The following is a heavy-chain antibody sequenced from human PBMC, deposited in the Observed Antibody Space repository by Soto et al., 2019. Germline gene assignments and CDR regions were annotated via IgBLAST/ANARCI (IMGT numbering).Heavy chain of an antibody. J-gene: IGHJ4*02. CDR2: ISYDGRNK. Sequence: QVQLVESGGGVVQPGRSLRLSCAASGFTFSSYAMHWVRQSPGKGLEWVTIISYDGRNKYYADSVKGRFTISRDNSKNTLYLQMNSLRAADTAVYYCAREKAYYDSSGGGWYSDYWGQGTLVTVSS. CDR1: GFTFSSYA. CDR3: AREKAYYDSSGGGWYSDY. D-gene: IGHD3-22*01. V-gene: IGHV3-30*04.